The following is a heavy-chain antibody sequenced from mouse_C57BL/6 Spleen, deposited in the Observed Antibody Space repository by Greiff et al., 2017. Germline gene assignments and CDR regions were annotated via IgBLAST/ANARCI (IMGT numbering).Heavy chain of an antibody. CDR2: IYPGSGNT. Sequence: VQLQQSGAELVRPGASVKLSCKASGYTFTDYYINWVKQRPGQGLEWISRIYPGSGNTYYNETFKGQATLTAEKSSSSTYIQHSSLTSEYSAVDVCARGDDSYYAIDYWGQGTTVTVSS. J-gene: IGHJ2*01. CDR1: GYTFTDYY. D-gene: IGHD2-3*01. V-gene: IGHV1-76*01. CDR3: ARGDDSYYAIDY.